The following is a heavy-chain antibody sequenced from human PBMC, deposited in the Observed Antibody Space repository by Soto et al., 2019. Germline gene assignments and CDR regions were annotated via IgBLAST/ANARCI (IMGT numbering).Heavy chain of an antibody. CDR3: AREHLDGMDV. V-gene: IGHV4-30-4*01. CDR1: GGSVNTGDNY. CDR2: IYHTENT. Sequence: QVQLHQSGPGLVKPSQTLSLECTVIGGSVNTGDNYWSWVRQSPARGLEWIGYIYHTENTFYIPARENRVTMSVDASKNQFSLTLTSVTAADTAVYFCAREHLDGMDVWGQGTNVTVSS. J-gene: IGHJ6*02.